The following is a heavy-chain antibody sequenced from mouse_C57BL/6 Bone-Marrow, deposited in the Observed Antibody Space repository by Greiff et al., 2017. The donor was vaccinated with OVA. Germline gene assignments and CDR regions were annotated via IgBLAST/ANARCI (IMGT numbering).Heavy chain of an antibody. CDR1: GYTFTGYW. CDR3: GRSADGTSMDY. CDR2: IIPGSGST. J-gene: IGHJ4*01. D-gene: IGHD2-14*01. V-gene: IGHV1-9*01. Sequence: QVQLQQSGAELMKPGASVKLSCKATGYTFTGYWIEWVKQRPGHGLEWIGEIIPGSGSTNYNEKLKGKATFTADTSSNTAYMQINSLTTDDSAIYYGGRSADGTSMDYWGQGTSLTVSS.